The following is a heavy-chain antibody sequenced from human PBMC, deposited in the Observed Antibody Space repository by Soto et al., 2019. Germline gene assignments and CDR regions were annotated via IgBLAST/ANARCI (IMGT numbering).Heavy chain of an antibody. CDR3: ARSSHKESWFDP. V-gene: IGHV4-4*07. J-gene: IGHJ5*02. CDR2: IHGSGSA. CDR1: NGSISNFY. Sequence: QVQLQESGPGLVKPSETLSLTCTVSNGSISNFYWNWIRQSAGKGLEWIGRIHGSGSATYNPSLRSRVTMSVDTSKNQFSLKVNSVTGADTAMYYCARSSHKESWFDPWGQGTLVTVSS. D-gene: IGHD6-13*01.